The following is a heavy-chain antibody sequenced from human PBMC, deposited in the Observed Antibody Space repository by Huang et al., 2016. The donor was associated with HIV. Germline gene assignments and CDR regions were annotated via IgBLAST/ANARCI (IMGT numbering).Heavy chain of an antibody. CDR3: ARAGGFEI. Sequence: EEHLVESGGGLVQPGGSLRLSCEASGFKFSNYWMQGVRQAPGKGRMWVSRIKIDGRTTDYADSVKGRFTISRDNAKNTLYLQMSSLTAEDTAIYYCARAGGFEIWGQGTVVTVSS. V-gene: IGHV3-74*01. J-gene: IGHJ3*02. CDR1: GFKFSNYW. CDR2: IKIDGRTT. D-gene: IGHD2-15*01.